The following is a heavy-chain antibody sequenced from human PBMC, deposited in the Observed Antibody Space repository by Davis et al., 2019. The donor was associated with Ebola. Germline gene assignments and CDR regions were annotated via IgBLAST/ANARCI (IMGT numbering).Heavy chain of an antibody. V-gene: IGHV1-69*06. J-gene: IGHJ6*02. Sequence: AASVKVSCKASGGTFSSYAISWVRQAPGQGLEWMGGIIPIFGTANYAQKFQGRVTITADKSTSTAYMELSSLRSEDTAVYYCARDNEGYCSSTSCYGTDYYYYGMDVWGQGTTVTVSS. CDR2: IIPIFGTA. CDR1: GGTFSSYA. D-gene: IGHD2-2*01. CDR3: ARDNEGYCSSTSCYGTDYYYYGMDV.